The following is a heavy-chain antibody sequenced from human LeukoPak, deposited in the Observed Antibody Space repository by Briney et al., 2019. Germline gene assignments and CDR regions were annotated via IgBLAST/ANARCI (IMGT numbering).Heavy chain of an antibody. CDR2: ISGGGGIT. V-gene: IGHV3-23*01. CDR1: GFTFSSYA. CDR3: AKTMTAGYSSGPSDY. J-gene: IGHJ4*02. Sequence: PGGSLRLSCAASGFTFSSYAMSWVRQAPGKGLEWVSVISGGGGITYYVDSVKGRFTISRDSVKNTLYLLMNSLRAEDTAVFYCAKTMTAGYSSGPSDYWGQGTLVTVSS. D-gene: IGHD6-19*01.